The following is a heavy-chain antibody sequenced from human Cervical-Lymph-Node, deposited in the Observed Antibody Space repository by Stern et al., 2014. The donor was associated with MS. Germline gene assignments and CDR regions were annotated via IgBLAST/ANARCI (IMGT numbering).Heavy chain of an antibody. J-gene: IGHJ3*02. D-gene: IGHD6-19*01. CDR1: GGTFSSYA. CDR3: AREGIAVAGRKAFDI. V-gene: IGHV1-69*17. Sequence: QVQLVESGAEVKKPGSSVKVSCKASGGTFSSYAISWVRQAPGQGLEWMGGIIPIFGIANYAQKFQGRVTITADKSTSTAYMELSSLRSEDTAVYYCAREGIAVAGRKAFDIWGQGTMVTVSS. CDR2: IIPIFGIA.